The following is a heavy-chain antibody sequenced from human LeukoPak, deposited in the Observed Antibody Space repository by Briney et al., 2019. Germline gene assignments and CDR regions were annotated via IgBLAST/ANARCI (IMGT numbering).Heavy chain of an antibody. Sequence: GASVKVSCKASGYTFTSYAISWVRQAPGQGLEWMGWISTYNGNTSYAQKLQGRVTMTTDTSTSTAYMELRSLRSDDTAVYYCARDRANWGTYDAFDIWGQGTMVTGSS. D-gene: IGHD7-27*01. CDR1: GYTFTSYA. J-gene: IGHJ3*02. CDR3: ARDRANWGTYDAFDI. V-gene: IGHV1-18*01. CDR2: ISTYNGNT.